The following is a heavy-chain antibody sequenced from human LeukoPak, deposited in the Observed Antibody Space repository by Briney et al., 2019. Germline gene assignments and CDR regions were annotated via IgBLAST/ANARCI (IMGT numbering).Heavy chain of an antibody. Sequence: GGSLRLSCAASGFTVSSNYMSWVRQAPGRGLEWVANIKKDGSEENYLDSVKGRFTVSRDNAKNSLYLQMNSLRGEDTAIYYCARSNPNRNALDLWGQGTMVTISS. J-gene: IGHJ3*01. CDR3: ARSNPNRNALDL. CDR1: GFTVSSNY. D-gene: IGHD1-14*01. CDR2: IKKDGSEE. V-gene: IGHV3-7*01.